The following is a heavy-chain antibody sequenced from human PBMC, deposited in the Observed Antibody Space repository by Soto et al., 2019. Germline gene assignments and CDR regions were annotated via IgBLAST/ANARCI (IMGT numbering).Heavy chain of an antibody. J-gene: IGHJ5*02. D-gene: IGHD6-13*01. V-gene: IGHV1-3*01. Sequence: QVQLVQSGAEVKKPGASVKVSCKASGYTFTSYAMHWVRQAPGQRLEWMGWINAGNGNTKYSQKFQGRVTITRDTSASTAYMELSSLRSEDTAVYYCARDPMGSSSWYRERDWFDPWGQGTLVTVSS. CDR2: INAGNGNT. CDR3: ARDPMGSSSWYRERDWFDP. CDR1: GYTFTSYA.